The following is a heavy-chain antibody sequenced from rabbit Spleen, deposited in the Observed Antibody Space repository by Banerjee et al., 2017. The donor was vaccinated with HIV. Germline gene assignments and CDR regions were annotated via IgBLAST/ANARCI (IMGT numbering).Heavy chain of an antibody. J-gene: IGHJ6*01. CDR1: GFSFSSGDW. Sequence: QEQLVESGGGLVKPGASLTLTCTASGFSFSSGDWMYWVRQAPGKGLEWIGYIDPIFGVSYYATWVNGRFTISSHDAQNTLYLQLNSLTAADTATYFCARDLVAVIGWNFSLWGPGTLVTVS. CDR3: ARDLVAVIGWNFSL. V-gene: IGHV1S45*01. D-gene: IGHD1-1*01. CDR2: IDPIFGVS.